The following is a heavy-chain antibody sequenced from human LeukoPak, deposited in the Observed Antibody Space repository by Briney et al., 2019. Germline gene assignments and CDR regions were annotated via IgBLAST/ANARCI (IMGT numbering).Heavy chain of an antibody. V-gene: IGHV1-2*06. CDR3: ARIYDSSGYYHPHLDC. CDR1: RYTFTGYY. D-gene: IGHD3-22*01. CDR2: INPDSGGT. J-gene: IGHJ4*02. Sequence: GASVNVSCRASRYTFTGYYLHWVRQAPGQGLEWMGRINPDSGGTNYAQKFQGRVTMTRDTSISTAHMEVSGLRSDDTAVYYCARIYDSSGYYHPHLDCWGQGTLVTVSS.